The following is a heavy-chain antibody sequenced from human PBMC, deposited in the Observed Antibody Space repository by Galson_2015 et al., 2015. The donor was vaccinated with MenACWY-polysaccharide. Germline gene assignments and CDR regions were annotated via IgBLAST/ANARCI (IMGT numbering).Heavy chain of an antibody. J-gene: IGHJ4*02. Sequence: SPRLSCAASGFTFSSYWMHWVRQAPGKGLVWVSRINSDGSSTSYADSVKGRFTNSRDNAKNTLYLQMNSLRAEDTAVYYCAKYSSSSHAVDHWGQGTLVTVSP. CDR3: AKYSSSSHAVDH. D-gene: IGHD6-6*01. CDR1: GFTFSSYW. V-gene: IGHV3-74*01. CDR2: INSDGSST.